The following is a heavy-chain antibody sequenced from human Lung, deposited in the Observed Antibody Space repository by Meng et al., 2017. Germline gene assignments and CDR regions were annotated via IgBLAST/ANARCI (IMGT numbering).Heavy chain of an antibody. V-gene: IGHV3-21*01. D-gene: IGHD3-22*01. J-gene: IGHJ3*02. CDR3: ARDGYYYDSSGYYYWGYPTADAFDI. CDR2: ISDGGRYM. CDR1: GFNFDIYT. Sequence: GESLMISCAASGFNFDIYTINWVRQAPGKGLEWVSSISDGGRYMFYGDSVRGRFTISRDNARNSAYLQVNSLRARDTAVYYCARDGYYYDSSGYYYWGYPTADAFDIWGQGTMVTVSS.